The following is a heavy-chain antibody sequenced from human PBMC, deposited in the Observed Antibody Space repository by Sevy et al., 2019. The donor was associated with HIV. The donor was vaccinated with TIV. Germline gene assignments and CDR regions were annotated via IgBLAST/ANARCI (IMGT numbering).Heavy chain of an antibody. Sequence: GGSLRLSCVASGFTFSSHAMHWVRQAPGRGLDWMAVISSDGNSQYSADSVKVRFTISRDNSKNTLYLHMDSLRVEDPAVSYCARDLVTGSYSQSLDYWGQGTLVTVSS. CDR2: ISSDGNSQ. D-gene: IGHD1-26*01. J-gene: IGHJ4*02. V-gene: IGHV3-30*04. CDR3: ARDLVTGSYSQSLDY. CDR1: GFTFSSHA.